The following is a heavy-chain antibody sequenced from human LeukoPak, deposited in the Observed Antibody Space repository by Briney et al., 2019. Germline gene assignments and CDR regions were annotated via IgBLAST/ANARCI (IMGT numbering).Heavy chain of an antibody. J-gene: IGHJ6*02. CDR2: IIPILGIA. CDR1: GYTFTSYD. V-gene: IGHV1-69*04. CDR3: ARVVTTSRQGYYGMDV. Sequence: SVKVSCKASGYTFTSYDINWVRQATGQGLEWMGRIIPILGIANYAQKFQGRVTITADKSTSTAYMELSSLRSEDTAVYYCARVVTTSRQGYYGMDVWGQGTTVTVSS. D-gene: IGHD4-17*01.